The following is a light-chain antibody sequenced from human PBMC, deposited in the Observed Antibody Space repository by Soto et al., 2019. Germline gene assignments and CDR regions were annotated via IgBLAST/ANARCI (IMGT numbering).Light chain of an antibody. CDR1: QSVGSY. V-gene: IGKV3-11*01. CDR2: GAS. CDR3: LQRSIGFT. J-gene: IGKJ3*01. Sequence: EIVLTQSPATLSLSPGERATLSCRASQSVGSYLAWYQQKPGQAPRLLIFGASSRAPGIPARFSGSGSGTDFTLTISSLEPEDFAVYPCLQRSIGFTFGPGTKVDIK.